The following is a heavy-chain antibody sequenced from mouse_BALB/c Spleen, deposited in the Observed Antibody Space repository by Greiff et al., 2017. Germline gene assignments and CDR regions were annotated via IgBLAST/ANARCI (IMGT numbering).Heavy chain of an antibody. CDR2: ISDGGSYT. V-gene: IGHV5-4*02. D-gene: IGHD1-1*01. CDR1: GFTFSDYY. Sequence: EVKLMESGGGLVKPGGSLKLSCAASGFTFSDYYMYWVRQTPEKRLEWVATISDGGSYTYYPDSVKGRFTISRDNAKHNLYLQMSSLKSEDTAMYYCARDLGSGMDDWGQGTSVTVSS. J-gene: IGHJ4*01. CDR3: ARDLGSGMDD.